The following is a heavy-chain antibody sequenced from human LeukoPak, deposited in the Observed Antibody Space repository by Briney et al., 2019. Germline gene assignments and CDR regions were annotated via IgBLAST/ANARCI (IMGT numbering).Heavy chain of an antibody. CDR2: IWYDGSNK. CDR1: GFTFSSYG. J-gene: IGHJ4*02. D-gene: IGHD6-19*01. CDR3: ARDSIPIAVAGPFDY. Sequence: GGSLRLSCAASGFTFSSYGMYWVRQAPGKGLEWVAVIWYDGSNKYYADSVKGRFTISRDNSKNTLYLQMNSLRAEDTAVYYCARDSIPIAVAGPFDYWGQGTLVTVSS. V-gene: IGHV3-33*01.